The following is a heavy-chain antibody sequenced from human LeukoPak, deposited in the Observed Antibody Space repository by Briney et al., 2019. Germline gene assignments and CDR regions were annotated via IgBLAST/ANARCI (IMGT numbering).Heavy chain of an antibody. V-gene: IGHV3-30*18. D-gene: IGHD3-10*01. Sequence: GGSLRLSCAASGFTFSSYGMHWVRQAPGKGLEWVAVISYDGSNKYYADSVRGRFTISRDNSKNMLYLQMNSLRAEDTAVYYCAKDTYYYGLDYYYGMDVWGKGTTVTVSS. CDR2: ISYDGSNK. J-gene: IGHJ6*04. CDR1: GFTFSSYG. CDR3: AKDTYYYGLDYYYGMDV.